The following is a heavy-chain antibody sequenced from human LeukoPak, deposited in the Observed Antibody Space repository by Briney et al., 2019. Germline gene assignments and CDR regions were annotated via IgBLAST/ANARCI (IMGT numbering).Heavy chain of an antibody. J-gene: IGHJ3*02. V-gene: IGHV3-30-3*01. CDR1: GFTFSSYA. CDR2: ISYDGSNK. CDR3: ARSSGWQNYRAFDI. Sequence: GGSLRLSCAASGFTFSSYAMSWVRQAPGKGLEWVAVISYDGSNKYYADSVKGRFTISRDNSKNTLYLQMNSLRAEDTAVYYCARSSGWQNYRAFDIWGQGTMVTVSS. D-gene: IGHD6-19*01.